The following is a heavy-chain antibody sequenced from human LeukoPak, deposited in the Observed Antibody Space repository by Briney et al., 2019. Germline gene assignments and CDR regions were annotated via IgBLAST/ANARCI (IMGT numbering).Heavy chain of an antibody. V-gene: IGHV4-59*11. CDR3: ARDSAARSDL. Sequence: SETLSLTCTVSGGSISGHHWSWIRQPPGKELERIGYIYYNGGTSYNPSLKSRVTISVDTSKNQFSLHLNAVTAANTAVYYCARDSAARSDLWGRDTLVTVAS. CDR2: IYYNGGT. J-gene: IGHJ2*01. CDR1: GGSISGHH. D-gene: IGHD2-15*01.